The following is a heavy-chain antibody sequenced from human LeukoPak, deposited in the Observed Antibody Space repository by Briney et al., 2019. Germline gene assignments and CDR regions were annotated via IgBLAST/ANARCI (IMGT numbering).Heavy chain of an antibody. D-gene: IGHD2-21*01. V-gene: IGHV3-30*03. CDR1: GFTFSSYG. CDR3: ARELPGLDAFDY. CDR2: ISYDGSNK. J-gene: IGHJ4*02. Sequence: TGGSLRLSCAASGFTFSSYGMHWVRQAPGKGLEWVAVISYDGSNKYYADSVKGRFIISRDNSKNTLYLQMNSLRAEDTAVYYCARELPGLDAFDYWGQGTLVTVSS.